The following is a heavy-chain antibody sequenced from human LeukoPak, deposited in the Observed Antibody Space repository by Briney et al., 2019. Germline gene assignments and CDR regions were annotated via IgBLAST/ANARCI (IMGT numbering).Heavy chain of an antibody. D-gene: IGHD4-17*01. CDR3: AKASGEMTTVDALDY. Sequence: GGSLRLSCPASGFTFRTYGMHWVRQAPGKGLEWVTLISYDGSNKYYADSVQGRFTISRDNSKNKLYLQMDTLGAEDTAMYYCAKASGEMTTVDALDYWGQGTLVTVSS. V-gene: IGHV3-30*18. CDR1: GFTFRTYG. J-gene: IGHJ4*02. CDR2: ISYDGSNK.